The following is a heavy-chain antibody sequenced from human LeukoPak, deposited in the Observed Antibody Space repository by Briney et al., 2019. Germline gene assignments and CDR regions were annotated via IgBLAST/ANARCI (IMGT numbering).Heavy chain of an antibody. CDR2: IYDSGST. J-gene: IGHJ4*02. CDR3: ARDGPPRDEGLDY. V-gene: IGHV4-39*07. D-gene: IGHD5-24*01. Sequence: SETLSLTCTVSGGSIRSSYYYWGWIRQPPGKGLEWIGSIYDSGSTYYNPSLKSRVTISVDTSKNQFSLKLSSVTAADTAVYYCARDGPPRDEGLDYWGQGTLVTVSS. CDR1: GGSIRSSYYY.